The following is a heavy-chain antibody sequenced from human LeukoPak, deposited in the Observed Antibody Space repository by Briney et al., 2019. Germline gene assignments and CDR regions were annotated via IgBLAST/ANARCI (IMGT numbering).Heavy chain of an antibody. CDR1: GFIFSRHS. J-gene: IGHJ6*03. CDR2: IKEDGTEK. Sequence: GGSLRLSCAVSGFIFSRHSMSWIRQAPGKGLEWVAKIKEDGTEKYYVDSVKGRFTISRDNAKNTVYLQMTTLRAEDTALYYCARESGDYGSADMPGYYYYVDVWAKGTTVIVSS. D-gene: IGHD3-10*01. V-gene: IGHV3-7*01. CDR3: ARESGDYGSADMPGYYYYVDV.